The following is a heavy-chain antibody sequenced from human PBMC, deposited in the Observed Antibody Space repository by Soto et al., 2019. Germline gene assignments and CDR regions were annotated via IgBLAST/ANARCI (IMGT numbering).Heavy chain of an antibody. CDR2: IWYDGSNK. D-gene: IGHD3-9*01. CDR3: AREGLRYFDWLLYGGGMDV. V-gene: IGHV3-33*08. Sequence: GGSLRLSCAASGFTFSSYAMNWVRQAPRKGLEWVAVIWYDGSNKYYADSVKGRFTISRDNSKNTLYLQMNSLRAEDTAVYYCAREGLRYFDWLLYGGGMDVWGQGTTVTVSS. J-gene: IGHJ6*02. CDR1: GFTFSSYA.